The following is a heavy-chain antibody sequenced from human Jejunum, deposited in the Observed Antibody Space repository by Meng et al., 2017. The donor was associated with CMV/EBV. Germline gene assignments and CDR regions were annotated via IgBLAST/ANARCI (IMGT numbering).Heavy chain of an antibody. CDR3: ARNPRDYGGHSGYSHFDS. V-gene: IGHV4-34*10. D-gene: IGHD4-23*01. CDR2: IHHSGNT. Sequence: SFTGYNWNWLPQPPGKGLEWIGEIHHSGNTDYNPSLRGRVTLSVDTLKNQFSLKVTSVTAADTAVYFCARNPRDYGGHSGYSHFDSWGQGTLVTVSS. CDR1: SFTGYN. J-gene: IGHJ4*02.